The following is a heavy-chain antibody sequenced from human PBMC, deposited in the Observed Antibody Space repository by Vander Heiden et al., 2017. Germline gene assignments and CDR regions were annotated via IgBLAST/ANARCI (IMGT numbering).Heavy chain of an antibody. Sequence: QVQLVESGGGVVQPGRSLRLSCAASGFTFSSYAMHWVRQAPGKGLEWVAVISYDGSNKYYADSVKGRFTISRDNSKNTLYLQMNSLRAEDTAVYYCARERWFDPWGQGTLVTVSS. J-gene: IGHJ5*02. V-gene: IGHV3-30-3*01. CDR2: ISYDGSNK. CDR3: ARERWFDP. CDR1: GFTFSSYA.